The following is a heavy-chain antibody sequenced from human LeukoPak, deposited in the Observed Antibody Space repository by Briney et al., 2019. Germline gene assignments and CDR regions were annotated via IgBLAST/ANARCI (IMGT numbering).Heavy chain of an antibody. D-gene: IGHD1-26*01. CDR3: AKDTGRYWTHFDS. V-gene: IGHV3-9*01. CDR2: ISWNSGSL. Sequence: GGSLRLSCAASGFTFDEYAMHWVRQVPGKGLEWVSGISWNSGSLDYAVAVKGRFTISRDNARNSLFLQMNSLRPEDTALYYCAKDTGRYWTHFDSWGQGTLVTVSS. J-gene: IGHJ4*02. CDR1: GFTFDEYA.